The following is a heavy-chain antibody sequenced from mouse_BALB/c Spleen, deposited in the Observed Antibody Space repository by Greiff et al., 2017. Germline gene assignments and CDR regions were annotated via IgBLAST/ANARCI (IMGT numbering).Heavy chain of an antibody. CDR3: ARGLGPFDY. CDR2: ISSGSSTI. V-gene: IGHV5-17*02. Sequence: EVKLVESGGGLLRPGGSRKLSCAASGFTFSSFGMHWVRQVPEKGLEWVAYISSGSSTIYYADTVKGRFTISRDNPKNTLFLQMTSLRSEDTAMYYCARGLGPFDYWGQGTTRTVSS. D-gene: IGHD4-1*01. CDR1: GFTFSSFG. J-gene: IGHJ2*01.